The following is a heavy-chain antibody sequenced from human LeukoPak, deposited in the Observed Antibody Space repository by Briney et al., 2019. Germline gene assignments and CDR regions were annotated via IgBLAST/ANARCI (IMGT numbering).Heavy chain of an antibody. J-gene: IGHJ5*02. Sequence: SQTLPLTCAISRDSVSSNSAAWHWIRQSPSRGLEWLGRTYYRSKWYNDYAVSVKSRITINPDTSKNQFSLQLNSVTPEDTAVYYCARGDSSGWYSPSLVHWSQGTLVTVSS. V-gene: IGHV6-1*01. CDR2: TYYRSKWYN. CDR1: RDSVSSNSAA. D-gene: IGHD6-19*01. CDR3: ARGDSSGWYSPSLVH.